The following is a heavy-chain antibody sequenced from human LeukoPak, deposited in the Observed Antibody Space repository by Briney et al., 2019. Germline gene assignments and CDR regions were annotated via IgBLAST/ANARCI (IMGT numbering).Heavy chain of an antibody. Sequence: ASVKVSCKASGYTFTSYDINWVRQATGQGLEWMGWMNPNSGNTGYAQKFQGRVTMTRNTSISTAYMELSSLRSEDTAVYYCASKIERDDAFDIWGQGTMVTVSS. V-gene: IGHV1-8*01. D-gene: IGHD3-22*01. CDR3: ASKIERDDAFDI. J-gene: IGHJ3*02. CDR2: MNPNSGNT. CDR1: GYTFTSYD.